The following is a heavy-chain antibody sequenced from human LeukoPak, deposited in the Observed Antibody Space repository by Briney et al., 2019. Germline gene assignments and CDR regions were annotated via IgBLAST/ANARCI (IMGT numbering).Heavy chain of an antibody. CDR3: ASPTSELGAFDI. V-gene: IGHV4-34*01. CDR1: GGSFSGYY. J-gene: IGHJ3*02. Sequence: PSETLSLTCGVYGGSFSGYYWSWIRQPPGKGLEWIGEINHSGSTKYNPSLKSRLTISVDTSKNQFSLKVSSVTAADTAVYYCASPTSELGAFDIWGQGTMVTVSS. CDR2: INHSGST. D-gene: IGHD2-2*01.